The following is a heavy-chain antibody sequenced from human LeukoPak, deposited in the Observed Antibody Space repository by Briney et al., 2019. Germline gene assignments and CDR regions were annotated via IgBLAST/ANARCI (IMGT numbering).Heavy chain of an antibody. CDR2: ISGNGGST. CDR1: RFTFSSYA. J-gene: IGHJ3*02. CDR3: AKRYSSGWSFAFDI. D-gene: IGHD6-19*01. V-gene: IGHV3-23*01. Sequence: GGSLRLSCAASRFTFSSYAMSWVRQAPGKGLEWVSAISGNGGSTYYADSVKGRFTISGDNSKNTLYLQMNYLRADDTAVYYCAKRYSSGWSFAFDIWGQGTMVTVSS.